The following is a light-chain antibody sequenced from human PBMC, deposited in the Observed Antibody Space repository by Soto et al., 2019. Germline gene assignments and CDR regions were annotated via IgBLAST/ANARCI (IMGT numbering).Light chain of an antibody. Sequence: QSVLTQPASVSGSPGQSITISCTGTSSDVGDYNYVSWYQQHPGKAPKLMIYEVSNRPSGVSNRFSGSKSGKTASLTISGLQAEDEADYYCSSYTGSSTYVFGTGTKVTVL. V-gene: IGLV2-14*01. CDR3: SSYTGSSTYV. CDR1: SSDVGDYNY. J-gene: IGLJ1*01. CDR2: EVS.